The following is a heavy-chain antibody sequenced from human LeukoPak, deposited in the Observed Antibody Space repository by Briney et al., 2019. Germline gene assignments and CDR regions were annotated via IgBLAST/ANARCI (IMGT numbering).Heavy chain of an antibody. CDR2: IKQDGSEK. Sequence: QSGGSLRLSCAASGFTFSSYWMNWVRQAPGKGLEWVANIKQDGSEKYYVDSVKGRFTISRDNAKNSLYLQMNSLRAEDTAVYYCARGDKTYDSSGYCNYWGQGTLVTVSS. V-gene: IGHV3-7*01. J-gene: IGHJ4*02. CDR1: GFTFSSYW. CDR3: ARGDKTYDSSGYCNY. D-gene: IGHD3-22*01.